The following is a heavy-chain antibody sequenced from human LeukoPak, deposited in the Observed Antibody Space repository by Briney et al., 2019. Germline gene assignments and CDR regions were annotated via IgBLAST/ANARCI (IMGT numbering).Heavy chain of an antibody. J-gene: IGHJ4*02. V-gene: IGHV1-69*13. CDR3: ARVEGHYDILDGYQGKYYFDY. D-gene: IGHD3-9*01. CDR1: GGTLSSYS. CDR2: IVPVFGTA. Sequence: GASVKVSCKASGGTLSSYSISWVRQAPGQWREWMGWIVPVFGTANYGQKFQGRVTITADESTSTAYMELSSLRSEDTAVYYCARVEGHYDILDGYQGKYYFDYWGQGTLVTVSS.